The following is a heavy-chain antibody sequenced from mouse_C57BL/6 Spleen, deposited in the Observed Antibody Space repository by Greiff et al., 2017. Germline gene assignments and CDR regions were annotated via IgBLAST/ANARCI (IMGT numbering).Heavy chain of an antibody. D-gene: IGHD2-2*01. CDR2: INPSNGGT. CDR3: AIYGYDDAMDY. J-gene: IGHJ4*01. CDR1: GYTFTSYW. V-gene: IGHV1-53*01. Sequence: QVQLQQPGTELVKPGASVKLSCKASGYTFTSYWMHWVKQRPGQGLEWIGNINPSNGGTNYNEKFKSKATLTVDKSSSTAYMELRSLTSEDSAVYYCAIYGYDDAMDYWGQGTSVTVSS.